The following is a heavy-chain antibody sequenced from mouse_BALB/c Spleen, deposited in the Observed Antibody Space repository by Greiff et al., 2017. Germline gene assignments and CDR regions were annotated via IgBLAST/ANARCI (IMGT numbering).Heavy chain of an antibody. D-gene: IGHD2-4*01. CDR2: ISSGGST. V-gene: IGHV5-6-5*01. Sequence: EVMLVESGGGLVKPGGSLKLSCAASGFTFSSYAMSWVRQTPEKRLEWVASISSGGSTYYPDSVKGRFTISRDNARNILYLQMSSLRSEDTAMYYCARERPPYDYDWAYAMDYWGQGTSVTVSS. CDR1: GFTFSSYA. J-gene: IGHJ4*01. CDR3: ARERPPYDYDWAYAMDY.